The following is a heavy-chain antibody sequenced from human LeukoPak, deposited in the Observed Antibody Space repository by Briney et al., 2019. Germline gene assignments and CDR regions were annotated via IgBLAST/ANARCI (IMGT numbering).Heavy chain of an antibody. J-gene: IGHJ4*02. CDR1: GFTFSSYA. Sequence: GGSLRLSCAASGFTFSSYAMHWVRQAPGKGLEYVSAISSNGGSTYYANSVKGRFTISRDNSKNTLYLQMGSLRAEDMAVYYCARDLGYCSSTSCYQSGYWGQGTLVTVSS. CDR2: ISSNGGST. V-gene: IGHV3-64*01. D-gene: IGHD2-2*03. CDR3: ARDLGYCSSTSCYQSGY.